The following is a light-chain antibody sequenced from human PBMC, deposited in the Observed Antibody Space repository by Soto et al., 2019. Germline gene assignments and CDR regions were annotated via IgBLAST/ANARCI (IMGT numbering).Light chain of an antibody. Sequence: EIVLTQSPGTLSLSPGERATLSCRASQSVSSSYLAWYQQKPGQAPRLLIYGASNRATGIPDTFRGSGSGTDLTLTISRLEPEDFAIYYCQQYGSSPYTFGQGTKLEIK. CDR2: GAS. J-gene: IGKJ2*01. CDR3: QQYGSSPYT. CDR1: QSVSSSY. V-gene: IGKV3-20*01.